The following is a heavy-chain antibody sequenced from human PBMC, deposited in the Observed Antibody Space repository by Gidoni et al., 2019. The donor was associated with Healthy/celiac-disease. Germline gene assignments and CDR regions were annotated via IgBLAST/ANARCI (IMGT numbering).Heavy chain of an antibody. J-gene: IGHJ4*02. CDR3: AKAQSSEWLPYFDY. V-gene: IGHV3-9*01. CDR2: ISWNSGSI. CDR1: GFPFADYA. D-gene: IGHD3-3*01. Sequence: EVQLVDSGGGLVQPGRSLRLSWAAPGFPFADYAMHWVRQAPGKGLEWVSGISWNSGSIGYADSVKGRFTISRDNAKNSLYLQMNSLRAEDTALYYCAKAQSSEWLPYFDYWGQGTLVTVSS.